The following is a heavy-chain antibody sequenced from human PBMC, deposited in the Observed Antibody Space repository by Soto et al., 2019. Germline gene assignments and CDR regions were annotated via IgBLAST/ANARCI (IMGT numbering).Heavy chain of an antibody. CDR3: ARDRITTRGDAFDL. D-gene: IGHD1-1*01. Sequence: QVPLVQSGAEVRKHGSSVKVSCKAPGGTFSTYIISWVRQAPGQGLEWMGRIIPIPDITNYAQKFQGRVTVTADRSTSTAYMELTSLKSEDTAVYYCARDRITTRGDAFDLWGQGTMVTVSS. J-gene: IGHJ3*01. CDR1: GGTFSTYI. V-gene: IGHV1-69*08. CDR2: IIPIPDIT.